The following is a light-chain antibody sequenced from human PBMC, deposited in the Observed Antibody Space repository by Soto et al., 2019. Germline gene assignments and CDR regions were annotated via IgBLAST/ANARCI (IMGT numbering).Light chain of an antibody. Sequence: ALAQPPSVSGAPGQRVTISCTGSSSNIGAGYDVHWYQQLPGTAPKLLIYGNSNRPSGVPDRFSGSKSGTSASLAITGLQAEDEADYYCQSYDSSLSGYVFGTGTKVTVL. V-gene: IGLV1-40*01. CDR1: SSNIGAGYD. CDR3: QSYDSSLSGYV. J-gene: IGLJ1*01. CDR2: GNS.